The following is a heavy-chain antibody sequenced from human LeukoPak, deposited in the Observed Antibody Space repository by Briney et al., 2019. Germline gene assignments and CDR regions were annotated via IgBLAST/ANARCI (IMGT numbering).Heavy chain of an antibody. CDR2: IYHSGST. V-gene: IGHV4-38-2*02. CDR1: GYSISSGYY. J-gene: IGHJ4*02. D-gene: IGHD4-23*01. CDR3: ARVDDYGGDSYYFDY. Sequence: SETLSLTCTVSGYSISSGYYWGWIRQPPGKGLEWIGSIYHSGSTYYNPSLKSRATISIHTSKNQFSLRLNSVTAADTAVYYCARVDDYGGDSYYFDYWGQGTLVTVSS.